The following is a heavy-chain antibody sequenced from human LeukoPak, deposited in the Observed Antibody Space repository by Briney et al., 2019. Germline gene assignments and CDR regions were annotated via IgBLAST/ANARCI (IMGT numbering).Heavy chain of an antibody. Sequence: PGGSLSLSCAVCGFNVSSNYMLWVPQAPGKGVELVLVILSGVSAYDVDSVKGRFTISRYNSKNTLYLQMNSLRVEDTAVYYCASFLGGYSSFRWGEGTLVAAS. V-gene: IGHV3-66*02. CDR1: GFNVSSNY. CDR2: ILSGVSA. J-gene: IGHJ4*02. CDR3: ASFLGGYSSFR. D-gene: IGHD3-22*01.